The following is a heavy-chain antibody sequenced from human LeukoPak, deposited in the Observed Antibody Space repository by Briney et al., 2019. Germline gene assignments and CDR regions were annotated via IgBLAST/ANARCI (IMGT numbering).Heavy chain of an antibody. Sequence: SETLSLTCTVSGDSISSSSYYWGWIRQPPGKGLEWIGSIYYSGSTYYNPSLKSRVTISVDTSKNQFSLKLSSVTAADTAVYYCARGVMVVTASRYFDLWGRGTLVTVSS. CDR2: IYYSGST. J-gene: IGHJ2*01. CDR1: GDSISSSSYY. CDR3: ARGVMVVTASRYFDL. D-gene: IGHD2-21*02. V-gene: IGHV4-39*07.